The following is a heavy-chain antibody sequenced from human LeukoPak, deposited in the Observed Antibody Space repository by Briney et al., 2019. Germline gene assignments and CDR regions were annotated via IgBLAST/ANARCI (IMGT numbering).Heavy chain of an antibody. J-gene: IGHJ4*02. CDR2: ISSSSSAI. D-gene: IGHD1-26*01. CDR1: GFIFGSYS. Sequence: GGSLRLSCAAPGFIFGSYSMNWVRQAPGKGLEWVSYISSSSSAIFYADSVKGRFTVSRDNAKNSLYLQMNSLRDEDTAVYYCARELGSTWDFDYWGQGTLVTVSS. V-gene: IGHV3-48*02. CDR3: ARELGSTWDFDY.